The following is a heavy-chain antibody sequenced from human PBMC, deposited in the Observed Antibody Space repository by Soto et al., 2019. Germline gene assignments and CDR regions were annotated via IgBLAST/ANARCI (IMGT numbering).Heavy chain of an antibody. D-gene: IGHD3-10*01. V-gene: IGHV1-18*01. CDR1: GYTFTSYG. CDR2: ISAYNGNT. J-gene: IGHJ6*02. CDR3: AREGRITMVRGVIAPPYYYYGMDV. Sequence: QVQLVQSGAEVKKPGASVKVSCKASGYTFTSYGISWVRQAPGQGLEWMGWISAYNGNTNYAQKLQGRVTMTTDTSTSTAYMELRSLRSDDTAVYYCAREGRITMVRGVIAPPYYYYGMDVWGQGTTVTVSS.